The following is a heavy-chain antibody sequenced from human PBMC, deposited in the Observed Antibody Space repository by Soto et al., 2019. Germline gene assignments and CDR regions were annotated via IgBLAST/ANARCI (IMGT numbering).Heavy chain of an antibody. CDR1: EFTFSYYG. Sequence: PGVSPRLSFAASEFTFSYYGMHWVRQAPGQGLVWVSRIHSDGSSTTYADSVKGRFTISRDNAKNTLYLQMNSLRAEDTAVYYCARGDRGAFDLWGQGTMVTVSS. CDR2: IHSDGSST. J-gene: IGHJ3*01. CDR3: ARGDRGAFDL. D-gene: IGHD2-21*02. V-gene: IGHV3-74*01.